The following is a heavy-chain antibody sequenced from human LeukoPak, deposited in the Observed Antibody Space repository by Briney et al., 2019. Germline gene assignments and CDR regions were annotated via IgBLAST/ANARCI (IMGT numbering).Heavy chain of an antibody. CDR1: TFSFSNYE. V-gene: IGHV3-48*03. CDR2: ISPTGYTI. CDR3: ARVGYHGSGSFDY. Sequence: GRSLRLSCAASTFSFSNYEINWVSQAPGQGLEWVSYISPTGYTIYYADSVKGRFTISRDSAKNSLYLQMSSLRAEDTAVYYCARVGYHGSGSFDYWGQGTLVTVSS. J-gene: IGHJ4*02. D-gene: IGHD3-10*01.